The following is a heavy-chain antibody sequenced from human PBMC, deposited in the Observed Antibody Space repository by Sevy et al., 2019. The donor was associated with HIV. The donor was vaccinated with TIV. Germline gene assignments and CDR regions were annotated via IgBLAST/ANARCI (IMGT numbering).Heavy chain of an antibody. Sequence: GGSLRLSCVASGFIFRDRYMSWIRQAPGKGLEWVSFISCRSSEINYADSVKGRFTVSRDNAKNSLYLQMNSLRAEDTAVYYCAGDFMPVASAGTGALGVWGQGTAVTVSS. V-gene: IGHV3-11*05. CDR2: ISCRSSEI. CDR1: GFIFRDRY. D-gene: IGHD6-13*01. J-gene: IGHJ6*02. CDR3: AGDFMPVASAGTGALGV.